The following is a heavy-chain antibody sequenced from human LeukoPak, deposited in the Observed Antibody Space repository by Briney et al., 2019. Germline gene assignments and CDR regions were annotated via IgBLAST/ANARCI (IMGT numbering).Heavy chain of an antibody. CDR3: ARGGYSAYDYAY. Sequence: GGSLRLSCAVSGFTVSSKYMSWARQAPGKGLEWVSVIYSGGTTFYADSVKGRFTIPRDNSKNTLYLQMNSLRAEDTAVYFCARGGYSAYDYAYWGQGTLVTVFS. V-gene: IGHV3-66*02. CDR2: IYSGGTT. CDR1: GFTVSSKY. D-gene: IGHD5-12*01. J-gene: IGHJ4*02.